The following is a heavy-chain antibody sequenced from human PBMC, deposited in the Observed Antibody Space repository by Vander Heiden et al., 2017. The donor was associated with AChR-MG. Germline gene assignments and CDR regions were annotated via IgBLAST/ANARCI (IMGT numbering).Heavy chain of an antibody. CDR3: ARGGRYYYGP. Sequence: QVPLPQSRAELLPPSETLTLTCAVYGGSFSGYYWSWIRQPPGKGLEWIEEINHSGSTNYNPSLKSRVTISVDTSKNQFSLKLSSVTAADTAVYYCARGGRYYYGPWGQGTLVTVSS. CDR2: INHSGST. V-gene: IGHV4-34*01. D-gene: IGHD3-10*01. J-gene: IGHJ5*02. CDR1: GGSFSGYY.